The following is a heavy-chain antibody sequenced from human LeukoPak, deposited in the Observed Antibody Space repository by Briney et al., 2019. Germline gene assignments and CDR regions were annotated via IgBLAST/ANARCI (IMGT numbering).Heavy chain of an antibody. CDR1: GYTFTSYD. V-gene: IGHV1-8*03. D-gene: IGHD1-1*01. CDR2: MNPNSGNT. CDR3: ARGELERLHYYYYMDV. J-gene: IGHJ6*03. Sequence: ASVKVSCKASGYTFTSYDINWVRQTTGQGLEWMGWMNPNSGNTGYAQKFQGRVTITRNTSISTAYMELSSLRSEDTAVYYCARGELERLHYYYYMDVWGKGTTVTVSS.